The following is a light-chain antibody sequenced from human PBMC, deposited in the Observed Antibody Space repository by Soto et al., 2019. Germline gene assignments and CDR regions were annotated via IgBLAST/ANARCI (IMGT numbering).Light chain of an antibody. J-gene: IGLJ2*01. V-gene: IGLV2-8*01. CDR1: SSDVGGYNY. CDR2: EVS. CDR3: SSYAGSTVV. Sequence: QSALTQPPSVSGSPGQSVTISCTGTSSDVGGYNYVSWYQQHPGKAPKLMIYEVSKRPSGVPDRFSGSKSGNTASLTVSGLQAEDEADYYCSSYAGSTVVFGGGTQLTVL.